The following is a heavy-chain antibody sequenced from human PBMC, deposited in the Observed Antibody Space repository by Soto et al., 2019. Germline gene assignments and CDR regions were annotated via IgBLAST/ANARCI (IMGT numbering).Heavy chain of an antibody. D-gene: IGHD2-2*01. CDR1: GFAFNNYG. CDR3: AREDSIIIPAVSDF. CDR2: ISKSDYT. J-gene: IGHJ4*02. V-gene: IGHV3-21*01. Sequence: GGSLRLSCTVSGFAFNNYGINWVRQAPGKGLEWVSSISKSDYTYYSDSVKGRLTISRDNAKNSVSLQMNTLRVEDTAVYYCAREDSIIIPAVSDFWGQGTLVTVSS.